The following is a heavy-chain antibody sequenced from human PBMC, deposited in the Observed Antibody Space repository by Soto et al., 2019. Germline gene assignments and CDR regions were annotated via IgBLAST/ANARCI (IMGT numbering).Heavy chain of an antibody. Sequence: QVQLLQSGAEVKKPGASVKVSCKASGYTFTNYGITWVRQAPGQGLAWMGWISAYNGDTQYTQRLQGRVTMTTDTSASTAYIELRGLRSDNTAEYYCARVRQLVSYVYYYMDVWAKGTTVTVSS. D-gene: IGHD6-6*01. J-gene: IGHJ6*03. CDR1: GYTFTNYG. CDR2: ISAYNGDT. V-gene: IGHV1-18*01. CDR3: ARVRQLVSYVYYYMDV.